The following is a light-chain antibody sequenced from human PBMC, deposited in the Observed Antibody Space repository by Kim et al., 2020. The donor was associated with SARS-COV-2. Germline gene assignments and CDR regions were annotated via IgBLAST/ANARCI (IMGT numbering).Light chain of an antibody. CDR2: DAS. Sequence: SASVGDRVTITCRSRQGINGALGWYQQKPGRAPKLLIYDASRLECGVPSRFSGSGSGTDFTLTISSLHPEDFAAYYCQHFDSLPAFGQGTRLEIK. CDR1: QGINGA. J-gene: IGKJ5*01. V-gene: IGKV1-13*02. CDR3: QHFDSLPA.